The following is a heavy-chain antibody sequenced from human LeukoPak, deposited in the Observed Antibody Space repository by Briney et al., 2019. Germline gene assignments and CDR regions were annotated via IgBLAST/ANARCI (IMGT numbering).Heavy chain of an antibody. CDR3: ATWRYCSGGSCYGNYYMDV. V-gene: IGHV4-59*01. D-gene: IGHD2-15*01. CDR1: AGSISNYY. CDR2: IYYSGST. Sequence: PSETLSLTCTVSAGSISNYYWSWIRQPPGKGLEWIGYIYYSGSTNYNPSLKSRVTISIDTSKDQFSLELSSVTAVDTAVYYCATWRYCSGGSCYGNYYMDVWGKGTTVTVSS. J-gene: IGHJ6*03.